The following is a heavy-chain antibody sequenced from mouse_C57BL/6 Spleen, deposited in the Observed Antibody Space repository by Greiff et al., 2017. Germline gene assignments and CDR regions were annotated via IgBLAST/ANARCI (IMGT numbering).Heavy chain of an antibody. CDR3: ARSPAYYSNYGYFDV. CDR1: GYAFTNYL. CDR2: INPGSGGT. D-gene: IGHD2-5*01. J-gene: IGHJ1*03. V-gene: IGHV1-54*01. Sequence: VKLQQSGAELVRPGTSVKVSCKASGYAFTNYLIEWVKQRPGQGLEWIGVINPGSGGTNYNEKFKGKATLTADKSSSTAYMQLSSLTSEDSAVYFCARSPAYYSNYGYFDVWGTGTTVTVSS.